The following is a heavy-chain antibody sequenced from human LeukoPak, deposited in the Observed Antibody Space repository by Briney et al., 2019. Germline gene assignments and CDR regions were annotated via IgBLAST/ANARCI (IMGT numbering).Heavy chain of an antibody. CDR3: ARDQKGYLGPSSDAFDI. V-gene: IGHV4-31*03. CDR2: IYYSGST. D-gene: IGHD5-18*01. Sequence: SQTLSLTCTVSGGSISSGGYYWSWIRQHPGKGLEWIGYIYYSGSTYYNPSLKSRVTISVDTSKNQFSLKLSSVTAADTAVYYCARDQKGYLGPSSDAFDIWGQGTMVTVSP. CDR1: GGSISSGGYY. J-gene: IGHJ3*02.